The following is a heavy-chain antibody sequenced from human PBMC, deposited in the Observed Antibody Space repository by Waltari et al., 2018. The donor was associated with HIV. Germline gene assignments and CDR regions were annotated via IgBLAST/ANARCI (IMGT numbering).Heavy chain of an antibody. CDR3: ARVGYGYKTLGHFDY. J-gene: IGHJ4*02. D-gene: IGHD5-12*01. CDR1: GFTLTLHS. Sequence: EVQLVESGGGLVQPGGSLRLPCAASGFTLTLHSLKWVRQAPGKGLEWVSYISSNSSTIYYTDSLKGRFTISRDNGKNSLYLQMNSLRAEDTAVYYCARVGYGYKTLGHFDYWGQGTLVTVSS. CDR2: ISSNSSTI. V-gene: IGHV3-48*01.